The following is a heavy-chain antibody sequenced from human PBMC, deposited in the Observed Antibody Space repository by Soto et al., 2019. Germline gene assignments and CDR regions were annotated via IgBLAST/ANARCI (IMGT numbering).Heavy chain of an antibody. Sequence: QVQLVQSGAEVKKPGSSVKVSCKASGGTFSSYAISWVRQAPGQGLEWMGGIIPIFGTANYAKKFQGRVTITADKSTRTAYMELSSLRSEDTAVYYCASTPRFGESYPFDYWGQGTLVTVSS. V-gene: IGHV1-69*06. CDR2: IIPIFGTA. CDR3: ASTPRFGESYPFDY. CDR1: GGTFSSYA. J-gene: IGHJ4*02. D-gene: IGHD3-10*01.